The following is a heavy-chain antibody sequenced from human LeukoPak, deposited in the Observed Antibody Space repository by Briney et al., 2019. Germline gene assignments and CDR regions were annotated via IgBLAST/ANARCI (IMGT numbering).Heavy chain of an antibody. J-gene: IGHJ4*02. CDR1: GFSLSGYW. V-gene: IGHV3-74*01. CDR2: ISGDGSTT. Sequence: GGSLRLSCAASGFSLSGYWMHWVRQAPGKGLVWVSRISGDGSTTNYADSVKGRFTISRDNAKNTLYLQMNSLRAEDTAVYYCARDPKQRTLDYWGQGTLVTVSS. CDR3: ARDPKQRTLDY. D-gene: IGHD2-15*01.